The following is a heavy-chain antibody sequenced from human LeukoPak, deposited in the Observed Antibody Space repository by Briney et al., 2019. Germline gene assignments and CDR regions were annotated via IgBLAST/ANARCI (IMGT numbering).Heavy chain of an antibody. CDR2: LNPNTGHA. CDR1: AYDFTGYH. Sequence: GASVKVSCKVVAYDFTGYHIHWVRLAPGQGPEWMGRLNPNTGHAVYAFKFQGRVTITRDTSSSTAYMEVTRLTSDDTAPYYCAKDRDGADRIILWGQGTLVTVSS. V-gene: IGHV1-2*06. CDR3: AKDRDGADRIIL. J-gene: IGHJ4*02. D-gene: IGHD5-24*01.